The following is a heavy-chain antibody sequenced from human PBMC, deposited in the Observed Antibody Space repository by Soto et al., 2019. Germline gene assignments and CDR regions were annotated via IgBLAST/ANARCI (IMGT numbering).Heavy chain of an antibody. Sequence: GASVEVCWEARGYGFAGRSRRWVRQAPGKGLEWMGWINPNSGGTNYAQKFQGWVTMTRDTSISTAYMELSRLRSDDTAVYYCARDGSRSSALSGYSYGYWTPYYYYYGMDVWGQGTTVTVSS. J-gene: IGHJ6*02. CDR3: ARDGSRSSALSGYSYGYWTPYYYYYGMDV. CDR1: GYGFAGRS. V-gene: IGHV1-2*04. CDR2: INPNSGGT. D-gene: IGHD5-18*01.